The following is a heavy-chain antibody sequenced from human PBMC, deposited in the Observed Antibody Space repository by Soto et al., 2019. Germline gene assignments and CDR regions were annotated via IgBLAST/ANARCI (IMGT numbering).Heavy chain of an antibody. CDR3: AKERSSGWSFDY. D-gene: IGHD6-19*01. V-gene: IGHV3-23*01. Sequence: VGAVRHSCAASGFTFRTYAMNWVRQAPGKELEWVSGVSGSGDSTYYADSVKGRFTATRDNSKNTLYLQMNSLRAEDTAVFYCAKERSSGWSFDYWGQGT. J-gene: IGHJ4*02. CDR1: GFTFRTYA. CDR2: VSGSGDST.